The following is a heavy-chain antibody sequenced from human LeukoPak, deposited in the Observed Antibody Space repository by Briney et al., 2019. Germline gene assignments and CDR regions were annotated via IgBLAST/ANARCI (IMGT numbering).Heavy chain of an antibody. J-gene: IGHJ3*02. V-gene: IGHV1-69*06. D-gene: IGHD4-17*01. CDR3: ARGALATVTTISGGAFDI. CDR2: IIPIFGTA. Sequence: SVKVSCKASGGTFSRYAISWVRQAPGQGVEWMGGIIPIFGTANYAQKFQGRVTITADKSTSTAYMELSSLRSEETAVYYCARGALATVTTISGGAFDIWGQGTMVTVSS. CDR1: GGTFSRYA.